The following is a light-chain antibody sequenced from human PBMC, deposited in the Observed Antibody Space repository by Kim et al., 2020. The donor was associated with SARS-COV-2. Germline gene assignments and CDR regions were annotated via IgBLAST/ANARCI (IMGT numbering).Light chain of an antibody. CDR3: QQYSEVTVT. J-gene: IGKJ4*01. Sequence: DIQMTQSPSSISASVGDRVIITCQASQDIVNYLNWDQQKPGKAPKLLIYDASDREAGVPSRFRGSGSGTHFTFTITSLKPDDVATYYCQQYSEVTVTFGGGTKVDIK. V-gene: IGKV1-33*01. CDR1: QDIVNY. CDR2: DAS.